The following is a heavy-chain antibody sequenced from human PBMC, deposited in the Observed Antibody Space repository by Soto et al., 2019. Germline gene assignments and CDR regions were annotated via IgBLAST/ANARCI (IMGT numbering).Heavy chain of an antibody. CDR3: ARLWPPMIVGGTGAFDI. CDR2: IYPGDSDT. J-gene: IGHJ3*02. D-gene: IGHD3-22*01. CDR1: GYSFAGYW. Sequence: GESLKISCKGSGYSFAGYWIGWVRPMPGKGLEWMGIIYPGDSDTRYSPSFQGQVTISADKSISTAYLQWSSLKASDTAMYYCARLWPPMIVGGTGAFDIWGQGTMVTVPS. V-gene: IGHV5-51*01.